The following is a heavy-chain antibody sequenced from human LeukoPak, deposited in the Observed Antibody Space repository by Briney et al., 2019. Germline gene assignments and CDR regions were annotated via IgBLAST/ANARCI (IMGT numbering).Heavy chain of an antibody. CDR1: GFTFSGYS. Sequence: PGGSLRLSCAAPGFTFSGYSMNSVRQAPGKGLEWVSYITSSSSAIYYADSVKGRFTISRDNAKNSLYLQMNSLRAEDTAVYYCARVRGSYHFDYWGQGTLVTVSS. CDR3: ARVRGSYHFDY. CDR2: ITSSSSAI. D-gene: IGHD1-26*01. V-gene: IGHV3-48*01. J-gene: IGHJ4*02.